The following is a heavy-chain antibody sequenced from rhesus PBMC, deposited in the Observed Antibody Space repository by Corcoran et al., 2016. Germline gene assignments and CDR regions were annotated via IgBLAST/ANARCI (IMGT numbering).Heavy chain of an antibody. V-gene: IGHV4-165*01. Sequence: QVQLQESGPGLVKPSETLSLTCAASGGSFSGYYWGWIRQPPGKGLEWIGYISGSSGRTDYNPSLKSRVTISTDTSKNQFSLKLSSVTAADTAVYYCAGWSDYYFYFDYWGQGVLVTVSS. D-gene: IGHD3-22*01. J-gene: IGHJ4*01. CDR2: ISGSSGRT. CDR1: GGSFSGYY. CDR3: AGWSDYYFYFDY.